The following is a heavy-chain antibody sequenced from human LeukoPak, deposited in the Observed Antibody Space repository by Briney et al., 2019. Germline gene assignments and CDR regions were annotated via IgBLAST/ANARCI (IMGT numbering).Heavy chain of an antibody. J-gene: IGHJ4*02. CDR3: ARAGYSSGWYGRPVYFDY. V-gene: IGHV4-59*01. CDR2: IYYSGST. Sequence: GSLRLSCAASGFTFSSYAMSWIRQPPGKGLEWIGYIYYSGSTNYNPSLKSRVTISVDTSKNQFSLKLCSVTAADTAVYYCARAGYSSGWYGRPVYFDYWGQGTLVTVSS. CDR1: GFTFSSYA. D-gene: IGHD6-19*01.